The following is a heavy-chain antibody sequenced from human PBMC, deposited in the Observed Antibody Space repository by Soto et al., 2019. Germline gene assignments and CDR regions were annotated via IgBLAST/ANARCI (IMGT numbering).Heavy chain of an antibody. D-gene: IGHD6-19*01. Sequence: EVQLLESGGGSVQPGGSLRLSCAASGFTFSSYAMSWVRQAPGKGLEWVSAISGGGSINYADSVKGRFTISRDNSNNTLYFQMNSLRVEDTAVYYCASRSGWHFDYWGQGTLVTVSS. CDR2: ISGGGSI. CDR1: GFTFSSYA. V-gene: IGHV3-23*01. J-gene: IGHJ4*02. CDR3: ASRSGWHFDY.